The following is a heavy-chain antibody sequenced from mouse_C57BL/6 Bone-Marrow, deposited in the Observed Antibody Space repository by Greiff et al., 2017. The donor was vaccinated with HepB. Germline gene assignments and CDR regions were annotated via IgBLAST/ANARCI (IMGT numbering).Heavy chain of an antibody. D-gene: IGHD2-3*01. CDR1: GFTFSDYG. J-gene: IGHJ4*01. V-gene: IGHV5-15*01. CDR2: ISNLAYSI. CDR3: ARPIYDGYLYAMDY. Sequence: EVKLMESGGGLVQPGGSLKLSCAASGFTFSDYGMAWVRQAPRKGPEWVAFISNLAYSIYYADTVTGRFTISRENAKNTLYLEMSSLRSEDTAMYYCARPIYDGYLYAMDYWGQGTSVTVSS.